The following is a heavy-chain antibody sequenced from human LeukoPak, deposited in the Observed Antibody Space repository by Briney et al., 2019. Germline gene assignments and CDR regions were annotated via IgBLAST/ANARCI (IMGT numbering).Heavy chain of an antibody. CDR2: IYYSGST. Sequence: SETLSLTCAVYGGSFSGYYWSWIRQPPGKGLEWIGYIYYSGSTNCNPSLKSRVTISVDTSKNQFSLKLSSVTAADTAVYYCARVGPGVPFDYWGQGTLVTVSS. CDR1: GGSFSGYY. J-gene: IGHJ4*02. D-gene: IGHD3-10*01. V-gene: IGHV4-59*01. CDR3: ARVGPGVPFDY.